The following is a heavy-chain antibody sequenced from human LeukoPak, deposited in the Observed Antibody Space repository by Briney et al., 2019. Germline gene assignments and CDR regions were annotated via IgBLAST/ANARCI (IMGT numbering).Heavy chain of an antibody. V-gene: IGHV3-7*03. Sequence: GGSLRLSCVASGFPFSSYWMTWVRQAPGKGLEWVANIKQDGSKKSYVDSVKGRFTISRDNAKNSLYLQMNGLRAEDTAVYYCAKDMVPGVGWGQGTLVTVSS. D-gene: IGHD3-10*01. CDR2: IKQDGSKK. CDR3: AKDMVPGVG. CDR1: GFPFSSYW. J-gene: IGHJ4*02.